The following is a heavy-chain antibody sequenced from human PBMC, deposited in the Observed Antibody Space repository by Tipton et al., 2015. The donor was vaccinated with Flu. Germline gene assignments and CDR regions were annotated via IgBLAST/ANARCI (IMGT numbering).Heavy chain of an antibody. V-gene: IGHV4-39*07. CDR2: IYYSGST. CDR3: ARASIVVVVAAWRESIPSWFDP. Sequence: TLSLTCTVSGGSISSSSYYWGWIRQPPGKGLEWIGSIYYSGSTYYNPSLKSRVTISVDTSKNQFSLKLSSVTAADTAVYYCARASIVVVVAAWRESIPSWFDPWGQGNLVTVSS. J-gene: IGHJ5*02. CDR1: GGSISSSSYY. D-gene: IGHD2-15*01.